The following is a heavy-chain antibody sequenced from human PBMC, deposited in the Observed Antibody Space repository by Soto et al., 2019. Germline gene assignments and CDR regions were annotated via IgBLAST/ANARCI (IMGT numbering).Heavy chain of an antibody. CDR1: GFTFSSYA. V-gene: IGHV3-23*01. D-gene: IGHD2-21*01. CDR2: FSGGRDTT. Sequence: PVGSLRVSCVASGFTFSSYAMSWVRQAPGQRLEWVATFSGGRDTTWHAESVKGRFTVSRDSSKNTLSLQMNSLRPEDTALYYCAKATSATCTGSICYSFDYWGQGTLVTV. J-gene: IGHJ4*02. CDR3: AKATSATCTGSICYSFDY.